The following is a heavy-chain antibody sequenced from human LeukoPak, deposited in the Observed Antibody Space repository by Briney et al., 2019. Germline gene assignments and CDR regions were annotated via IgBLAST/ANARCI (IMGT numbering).Heavy chain of an antibody. Sequence: ASVTVSCTASGYTFTSYAMNWVRPAPGQGLEWMGWINTNTGNPTYAQGFTGRFVFSLDTSVSTAYLQISSLKAEDTAVYYCARGPMVRGFYWGQGTLVTVSS. CDR1: GYTFTSYA. V-gene: IGHV7-4-1*02. CDR3: ARGPMVRGFY. D-gene: IGHD3-10*01. J-gene: IGHJ4*02. CDR2: INTNTGNP.